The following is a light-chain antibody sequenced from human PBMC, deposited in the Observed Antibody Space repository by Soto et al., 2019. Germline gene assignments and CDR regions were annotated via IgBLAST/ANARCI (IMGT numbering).Light chain of an antibody. CDR1: SSDVGGYNY. Sequence: QSALTQPASVSGSPGQSITISCTGTSSDVGGYNYVSWYQQHPGKAPKLIIYEVTNRPSGVSNRFSGSKSGHTASLTISGLQTEDEADYYCCSYTSSSTWVFGGGTKLTVL. CDR2: EVT. J-gene: IGLJ3*02. V-gene: IGLV2-14*01. CDR3: CSYTSSSTWV.